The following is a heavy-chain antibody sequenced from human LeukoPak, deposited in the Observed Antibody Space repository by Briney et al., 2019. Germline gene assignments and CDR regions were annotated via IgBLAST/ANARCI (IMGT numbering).Heavy chain of an antibody. CDR3: ARDLGYYDFWSGYFRDYYYYYMDV. Sequence: GESLRLSCAASGFTFSTYNMNWVRQAPGKGLEWVSSITSSSSYIYYADSVKGRFTISRDNAKSSLYLQMNSLRDEDTAVYYCARDLGYYDFWSGYFRDYYYYYMDVWGKGTTVTVSS. CDR2: ITSSSSYI. D-gene: IGHD3-3*01. CDR1: GFTFSTYN. J-gene: IGHJ6*03. V-gene: IGHV3-21*04.